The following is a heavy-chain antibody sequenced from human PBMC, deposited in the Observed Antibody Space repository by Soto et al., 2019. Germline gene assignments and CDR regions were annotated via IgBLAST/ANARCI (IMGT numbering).Heavy chain of an antibody. CDR1: GGSISSSSYY. J-gene: IGHJ6*02. Sequence: SETLSLTCTVSGGSISSSSYYWGWIRQPPGKGLEWIGSTFYSGSTYYNPSLKSRVTISVDTSKNQFSLKLSSVTAADTAVYYCARHLTYCSAGSCYSDFPYYGMDVWGQGTMVT. D-gene: IGHD2-15*01. CDR3: ARHLTYCSAGSCYSDFPYYGMDV. V-gene: IGHV4-39*01. CDR2: TFYSGST.